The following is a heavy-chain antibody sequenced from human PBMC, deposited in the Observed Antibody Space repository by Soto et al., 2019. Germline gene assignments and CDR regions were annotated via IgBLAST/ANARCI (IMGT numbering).Heavy chain of an antibody. Sequence: ASVKVSCKASGYTFTGYYMHWVRQAPGQGLEWMGWINPNSGGTNYAQKFQGWVSMTRDTSISTAYMELSRLRSDDTAVYYCARSAPTGFGYYYGMDVWGQGTTVTVSS. CDR2: INPNSGGT. CDR3: ARSAPTGFGYYYGMDV. D-gene: IGHD3-16*01. J-gene: IGHJ6*02. CDR1: GYTFTGYY. V-gene: IGHV1-2*04.